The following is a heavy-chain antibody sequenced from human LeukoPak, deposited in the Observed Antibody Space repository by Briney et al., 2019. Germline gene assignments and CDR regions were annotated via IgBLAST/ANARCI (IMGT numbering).Heavy chain of an antibody. D-gene: IGHD4-17*01. Sequence: SETLSLTCTISGGXVSGYFWNWIRRPPGKGLEWIGYIDYSGSSNYNPSLQSRVTISVDTSKNQVSLKLSSVSAADTAVYYCARQDYGDYPPGYWGQGTLVTVSS. V-gene: IGHV4-59*02. CDR2: IDYSGSS. CDR1: GGXVSGYF. J-gene: IGHJ4*02. CDR3: ARQDYGDYPPGY.